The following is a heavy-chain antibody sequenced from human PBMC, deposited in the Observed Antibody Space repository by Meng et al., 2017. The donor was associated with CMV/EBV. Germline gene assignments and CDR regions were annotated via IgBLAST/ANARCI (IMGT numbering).Heavy chain of an antibody. CDR3: AHSLSSTLFASYYYYGMDV. Sequence: TRGVGVGWIRQPPGKALEWLALIYWNDDKRYSPSLKSRLTITKDTSKNQVVLTMTNIDPVDTATYYCAHSLSSTLFASYYYYGMDVWGQGTTVTVSS. CDR2: IYWNDDK. D-gene: IGHD2-2*01. J-gene: IGHJ6*02. CDR1: TRGVG. V-gene: IGHV2-5*01.